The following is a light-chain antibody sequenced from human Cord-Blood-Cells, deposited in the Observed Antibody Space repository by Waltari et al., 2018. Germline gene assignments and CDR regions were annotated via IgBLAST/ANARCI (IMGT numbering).Light chain of an antibody. V-gene: IGKV1-39*01. CDR3: QQSYSTPYT. CDR1: QRISSY. J-gene: IGKJ2*01. Sequence: IQMTQPPSSLSASVGHRVPITCRASQRISSYLNWYQQKPGKAPKLLIYAASSLQSGDPSRFSGSGSGTDFTLTISSLQPEDFATYYCQQSYSTPYTFGQGTKLEIK. CDR2: AAS.